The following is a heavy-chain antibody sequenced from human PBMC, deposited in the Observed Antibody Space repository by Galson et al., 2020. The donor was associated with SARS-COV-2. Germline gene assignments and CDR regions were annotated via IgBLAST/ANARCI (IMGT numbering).Heavy chain of an antibody. CDR2: IYYSGST. CDR1: GGSISSRSHY. Sequence: SQTLSLTCSVSGGSISSRSHYWGWIRQPPGKGLERIGSIYYSGSTYYNPSLKSRVTISIDTSKNQFSLNLTSVPAADTAVYYCARIYSSASWTFDVWGRGTLVTVSS. CDR3: ARIYSSASWTFDV. V-gene: IGHV4-39*07. D-gene: IGHD5-18*01. J-gene: IGHJ2*01.